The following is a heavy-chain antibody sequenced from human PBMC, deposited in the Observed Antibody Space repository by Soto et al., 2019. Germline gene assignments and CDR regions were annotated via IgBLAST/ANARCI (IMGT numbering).Heavy chain of an antibody. CDR1: GFTFSNAW. D-gene: IGHD3-3*01. J-gene: IGHJ6*02. CDR2: IKSKTDGGTT. CDR3: TVWSGYSAYGMDV. Sequence: GGSLRLSCAASGFTFSNAWVNWVRQAPGKGLEWVGRIKSKTDGGTTDYAAPVKGRFTISRDDSKNTLYLQMNSLKTEDTAVYYCTVWSGYSAYGMDVWGQGTTVTVSS. V-gene: IGHV3-15*07.